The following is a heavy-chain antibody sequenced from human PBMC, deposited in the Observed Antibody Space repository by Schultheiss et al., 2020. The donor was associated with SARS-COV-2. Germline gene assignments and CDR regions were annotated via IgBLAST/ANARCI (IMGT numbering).Heavy chain of an antibody. CDR3: ARGLGYCSGNTCYSGVFIV. CDR1: GGSFSGYY. CDR2: MYYSGNT. Sequence: SETLSLTCAVYGGSFSGYYWSWIRQHPGKGLEWIAYMYYSGNTSYNPSLRSRVTVSLDTSKNTFSLNLKSVTTADTAFYYCARGLGYCSGNTCYSGVFIVWGQGTLVTVSS. D-gene: IGHD2-15*01. J-gene: IGHJ4*02. V-gene: IGHV4-59*01.